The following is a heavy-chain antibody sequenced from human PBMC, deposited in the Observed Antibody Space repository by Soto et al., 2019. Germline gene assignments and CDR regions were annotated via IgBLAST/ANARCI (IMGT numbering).Heavy chain of an antibody. J-gene: IGHJ4*02. V-gene: IGHV3-48*01. CDR1: GVTFSSYS. CDR2: ISSSSSTI. Sequence: EVQLVESGGGLVQPGGSLRLSCAATGVTFSSYSMNWVRQAPGKGLEWVSYISSSSSTIYYADSVKGRFTISRDNAKNSLYLQMNSLRAEDTAVYYCARQQWLVHPEFGIETWYFDYWGQGTLVSVSS. D-gene: IGHD6-19*01. CDR3: ARQQWLVHPEFGIETWYFDY.